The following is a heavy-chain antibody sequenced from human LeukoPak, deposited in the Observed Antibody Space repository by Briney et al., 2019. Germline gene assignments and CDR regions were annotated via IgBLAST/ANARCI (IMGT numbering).Heavy chain of an antibody. Sequence: GGSLRLSCAASGFTFDDYAMHWVRQAPGKGLEWVSGISWNSGSIGYADSVKGRFTISRDNAKNSLYLQMNSLRAEDTALYYCAKDQGYYYDSKMGFDYWGQGTLVTVSS. V-gene: IGHV3-9*01. J-gene: IGHJ4*02. CDR1: GFTFDDYA. CDR3: AKDQGYYYDSKMGFDY. CDR2: ISWNSGSI. D-gene: IGHD3-22*01.